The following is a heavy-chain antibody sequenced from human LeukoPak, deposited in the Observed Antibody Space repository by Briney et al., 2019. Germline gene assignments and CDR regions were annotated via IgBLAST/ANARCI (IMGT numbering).Heavy chain of an antibody. CDR3: ASRCLGIAAASCFDT. V-gene: IGHV4-34*01. CDR2: IDHRGIA. Sequence: SETLSLTPAVYRESSSAFFWCCIRQSPGAGLEWIGEIDHRGIATYNPSLQSRLTISVDTSKNQFSLRLNSVTAADTGVYYCASRCLGIAAASCFDTWGQGTPVTVS. J-gene: IGHJ5*02. D-gene: IGHD6-13*01. CDR1: RESSSAFF.